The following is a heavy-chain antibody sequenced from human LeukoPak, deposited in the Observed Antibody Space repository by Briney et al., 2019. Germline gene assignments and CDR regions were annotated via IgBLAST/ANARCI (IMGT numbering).Heavy chain of an antibody. CDR3: ARSLQWPNDY. D-gene: IGHD6-19*01. J-gene: IGHJ4*02. CDR2: IYSGGST. Sequence: GGSLRLSCAASGFTVSSNYMSRVRQAPGKGLEWVSVIYSGGSTYYADSVKGRFTISRDNSKNTLYLQMNSLRAEDTAVYYCARSLQWPNDYWGQGTLVTVSS. CDR1: GFTVSSNY. V-gene: IGHV3-66*02.